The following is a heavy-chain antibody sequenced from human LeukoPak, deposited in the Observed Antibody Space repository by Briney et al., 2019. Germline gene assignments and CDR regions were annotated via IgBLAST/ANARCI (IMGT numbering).Heavy chain of an antibody. CDR2: IYSDGNT. CDR3: ARGSEDYDSSGYYYDLGDY. CDR1: GFTVSRKY. J-gene: IGHJ4*02. Sequence: GGSLRLSCAASGFTVSRKYLSWVRQAPGKGLEWVSVIYSDGNTHYAESVKGRFTISRDNSKNTLYLQMNSLRAEDTAVYYCARGSEDYDSSGYYYDLGDYWGQGTLVTVSS. D-gene: IGHD3-22*01. V-gene: IGHV3-53*05.